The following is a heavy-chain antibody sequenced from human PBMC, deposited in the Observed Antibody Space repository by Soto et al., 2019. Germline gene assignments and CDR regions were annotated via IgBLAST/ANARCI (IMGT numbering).Heavy chain of an antibody. J-gene: IGHJ6*02. CDR3: ARNIQGPNSGMDV. CDR2: FYHRGTT. V-gene: IGHV4-4*02. CDR1: GGSIISSNW. Sequence: QVQLQESGPGLVKPSETLSLTCAVSGGSIISSNWWSWVRQPPGKGLEWIGEFYHRGTTNYNPSLKRRVTISVDKSKTKVCLRLGFVNAADTAVYYCARNIQGPNSGMDVWGQGTTVAVSS.